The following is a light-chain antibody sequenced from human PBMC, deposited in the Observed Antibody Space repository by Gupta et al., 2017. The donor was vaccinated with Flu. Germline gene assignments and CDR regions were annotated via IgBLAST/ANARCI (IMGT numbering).Light chain of an antibody. CDR1: SSNIGAGYD. CDR2: GHN. J-gene: IGLJ3*02. CDR3: QSYESSLSTLV. V-gene: IGLV1-40*01. Sequence: QSLLTQPPSASGAPLQRVTISCTGSSSNIGAGYDVHWYQQLPGTAPKLLIYGHNNRPSGVPDRFSGSKSGTSASLAITGLQAEDESDYYCQSYESSLSTLVFGGGTKLTVL.